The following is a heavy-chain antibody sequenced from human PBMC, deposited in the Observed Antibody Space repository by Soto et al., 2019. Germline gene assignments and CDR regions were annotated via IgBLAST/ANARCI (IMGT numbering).Heavy chain of an antibody. CDR1: GFTVSSNY. D-gene: IGHD1-20*01. CDR2: IYSGGST. J-gene: IGHJ2*01. V-gene: IGHV3-66*01. CDR3: ARVVTGNDYWYFDL. Sequence: EVQLVESGGGLVQPGGSLRLSCAASGFTVSSNYMSWVRQAPGKGLEGVSVIYSGGSTYYADSVKGRFTISRDNSKNTMYLQMNSLRAEDTAVYYCARVVTGNDYWYFDLWGRGTLVTVSS.